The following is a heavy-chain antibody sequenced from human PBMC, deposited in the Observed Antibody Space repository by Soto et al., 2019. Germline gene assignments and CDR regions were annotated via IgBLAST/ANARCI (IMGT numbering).Heavy chain of an antibody. V-gene: IGHV4-59*08. CDR3: ARHEGIAARYGYTYMDV. Sequence: PSETLSLTCSFSGDSVTSHYFTWIRQSPEKGLEWIGYIYYSGSTNYNPSLKSRVTISVDTSKNQFSLKLSSVTAADTAVYYCARHEGIAARYGYTYMDVWGKGTTVTVSS. CDR2: IYYSGST. CDR1: GDSVTSHY. J-gene: IGHJ6*03. D-gene: IGHD6-6*01.